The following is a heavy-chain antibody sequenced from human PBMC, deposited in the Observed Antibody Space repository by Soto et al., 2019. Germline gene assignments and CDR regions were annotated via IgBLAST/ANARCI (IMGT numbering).Heavy chain of an antibody. CDR1: GGSFSTNE. CDR3: ARARYSSRWGTFDS. V-gene: IGHV1-69*01. D-gene: IGHD6-19*01. Sequence: QVHLEQSGAEVKKPGTSVKVSCKASGGSFSTNEIDWVRQAPGQGLEWMGRIFPNVGTADYAEKFQGRLTIIADESTATVFMELSRLRSADTAVYFCARARYSSRWGTFDSWGQVTQVDVSS. CDR2: IFPNVGTA. J-gene: IGHJ4*02.